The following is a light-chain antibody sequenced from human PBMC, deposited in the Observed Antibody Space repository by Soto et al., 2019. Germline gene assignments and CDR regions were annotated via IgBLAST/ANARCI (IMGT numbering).Light chain of an antibody. CDR3: QQRHMWPIT. J-gene: IGKJ5*01. Sequence: EVVLTQSPVTLSLSPGERATLSCRASQSFRGLLAWYQQKPGQAPRLLNYDAYNSATGIPPRFSGSGSGTDFTLTISSLEPEDSAVYYCQQRHMWPITFGQGTRLEIK. CDR1: QSFRGL. V-gene: IGKV3-11*01. CDR2: DAY.